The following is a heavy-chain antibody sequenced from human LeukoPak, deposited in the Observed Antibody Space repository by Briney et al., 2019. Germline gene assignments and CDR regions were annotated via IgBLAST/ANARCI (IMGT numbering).Heavy chain of an antibody. CDR3: ASDMVRGVITFNFDY. D-gene: IGHD3-10*01. Sequence: GRSLRLSCAASGFTFSSYAMHWVRQAPGKGLEWVAVISYDGSNKYYADSVKGRFTISRDNSKNTLYLQMNSLRAEDTAVYYCASDMVRGVITFNFDYRGQGTLVTVSS. J-gene: IGHJ4*02. CDR1: GFTFSSYA. V-gene: IGHV3-30*04. CDR2: ISYDGSNK.